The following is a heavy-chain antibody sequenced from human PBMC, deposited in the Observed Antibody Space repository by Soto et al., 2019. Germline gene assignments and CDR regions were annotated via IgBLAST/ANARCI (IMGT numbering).Heavy chain of an antibody. CDR3: ARHPTYSRAVDY. V-gene: IGHV4-39*01. J-gene: IGHJ4*02. Sequence: QLQLQESGPGLVKPSETLSLTCTVSGGSISSSSYYWGWIRQPPGKGLEWIGSIYYSGSTYYNPSLKSRVTISVYTSKNQFSLKLSSVTAADAAVYYCARHPTYSRAVDYWGQGTLVTVSS. D-gene: IGHD6-13*01. CDR1: GGSISSSSYY. CDR2: IYYSGST.